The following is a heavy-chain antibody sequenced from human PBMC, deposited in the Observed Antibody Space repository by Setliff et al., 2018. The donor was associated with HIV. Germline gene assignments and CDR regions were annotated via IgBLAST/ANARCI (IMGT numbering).Heavy chain of an antibody. V-gene: IGHV1-69*13. J-gene: IGHJ6*02. Sequence: SVKVSCKASGDTFSNYAISWVRQAPGQGLEWMGGIDTTGSTFYAQTFQGRVTITADESTSTAYMELSSLRSEDTAVYYCASLYGSGSYYPQSGAYYYYGMDVWGQGTTVTVSS. D-gene: IGHD3-10*01. CDR1: GDTFSNYA. CDR3: ASLYGSGSYYPQSGAYYYYGMDV. CDR2: IDTTGST.